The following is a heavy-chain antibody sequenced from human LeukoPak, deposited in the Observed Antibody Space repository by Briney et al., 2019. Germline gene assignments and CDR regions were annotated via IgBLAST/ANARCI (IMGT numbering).Heavy chain of an antibody. J-gene: IGHJ5*02. CDR3: ARAPPFDP. CDR2: IKHSGST. V-gene: IGHV4-34*01. CDR1: GGSFSGYY. Sequence: SETLSLTCAVYGGSFSGYYWSWIRQPPGKGLEWIGEIKHSGSTTYNPSLKSRVTISVDTSKNQFSLKLSSVTAADTAVYYCARAPPFDPWGQGTLVTVSS.